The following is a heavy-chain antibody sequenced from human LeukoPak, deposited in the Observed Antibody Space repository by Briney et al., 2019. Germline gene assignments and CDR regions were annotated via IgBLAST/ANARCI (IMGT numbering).Heavy chain of an antibody. CDR2: IYYSGST. Sequence: SETLSLTCTVSGGSISSYYWSWIRQPPGKGLEWIGCIYYSGSTNYNPSLKSRVTISVDTSKNQFSLKLSSVTAADTAVYYCASHSGSYSEYFQHWGQGTLVTVSS. CDR3: ASHSGSYSEYFQH. V-gene: IGHV4-59*08. D-gene: IGHD1-26*01. CDR1: GGSISSYY. J-gene: IGHJ1*01.